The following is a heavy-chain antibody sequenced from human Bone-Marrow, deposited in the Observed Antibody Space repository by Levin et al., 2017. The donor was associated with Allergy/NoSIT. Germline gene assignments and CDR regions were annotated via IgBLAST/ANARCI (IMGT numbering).Heavy chain of an antibody. CDR2: ISSSSSYI. CDR3: GRVRGDYDSSGYDY. V-gene: IGHV3-21*01. Sequence: GGSLRLSCAASGFTFNSYSMTWVRQAPGKGLEWVSSISSSSSYIYYAESVKGRFTISRDNAKNSLYLQMNSLRAEDTAVYYCGRVRGDYDSSGYDYWGQGTLVTVSS. J-gene: IGHJ4*02. CDR1: GFTFNSYS. D-gene: IGHD3-22*01.